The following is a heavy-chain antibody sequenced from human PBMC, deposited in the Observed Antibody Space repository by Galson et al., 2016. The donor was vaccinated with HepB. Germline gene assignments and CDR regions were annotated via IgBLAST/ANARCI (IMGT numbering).Heavy chain of an antibody. CDR3: TRNTYYALLTGYYFDY. D-gene: IGHD3-9*01. CDR1: GYGFTSFG. Sequence: SVKVSCKASGYGFTSFGISWVRQAPGQGLEWMGWISVYNGSTNYAQRFQGRVTMTTDTSTSTAYMELRSLRSDDTAMYYCTRNTYYALLTGYYFDYWGQGTLVTVSS. V-gene: IGHV1-18*01. CDR2: ISVYNGST. J-gene: IGHJ4*02.